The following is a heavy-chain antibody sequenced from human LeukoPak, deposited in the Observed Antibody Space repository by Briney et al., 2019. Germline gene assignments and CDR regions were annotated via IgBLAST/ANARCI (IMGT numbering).Heavy chain of an antibody. V-gene: IGHV1-46*01. Sequence: ASVKVSCKASGYTFTSYYMHWVRQAAGQRLEWMGIINQSGGSTSYAPTFQARVTMTRDMSTSTAYMHRSSLRSEARAVYYFTRPYCSGGSCNYFDYWGQGTLVTVSS. CDR2: INQSGGST. J-gene: IGHJ4*02. CDR3: TRPYCSGGSCNYFDY. D-gene: IGHD2-15*01. CDR1: GYTFTSYY.